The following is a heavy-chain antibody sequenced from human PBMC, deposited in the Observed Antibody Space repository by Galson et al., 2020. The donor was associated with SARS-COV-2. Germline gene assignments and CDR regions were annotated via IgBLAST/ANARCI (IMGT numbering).Heavy chain of an antibody. D-gene: IGHD2-21*02. CDR2: ISAYNGNT. CDR1: GYTFTSYG. J-gene: IGHJ6*02. Sequence: ASVKVSCKASGYTFTSYGISWVRQAPGQGLEWMGWISAYNGNTNYAQKLQGRVTMTTDTSTSTAYMELRSLRSDDTAVYYCARDPPREGVAYCGGDCYYDYGMDVWGQGTTVTVSS. V-gene: IGHV1-18*01. CDR3: ARDPPREGVAYCGGDCYYDYGMDV.